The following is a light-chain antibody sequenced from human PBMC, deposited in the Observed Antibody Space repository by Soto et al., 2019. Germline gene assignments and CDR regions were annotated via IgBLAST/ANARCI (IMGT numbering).Light chain of an antibody. J-gene: IGLJ1*01. CDR1: SSNIGSDY. CDR3: AAWYDSLSAYV. CDR2: RNN. V-gene: IGLV1-47*01. Sequence: QSVLTQPPSASGTPGQRVTISCSGTSSNIGSDYVYWYQQFPGTAPKLLIYRNNQRPSGVPDRFSCSKSCTYAALATSGVRSEDEADYYCAAWYDSLSAYVFGAGTKLTVL.